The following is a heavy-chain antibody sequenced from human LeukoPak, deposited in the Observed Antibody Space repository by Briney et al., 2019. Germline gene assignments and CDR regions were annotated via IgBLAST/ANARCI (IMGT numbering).Heavy chain of an antibody. J-gene: IGHJ5*02. CDR2: INPNSGGT. D-gene: IGHD3-22*01. CDR1: GYTFTGYY. Sequence: VASVKVSCKASGYTFTGYYMHWVRQAPGQGLEWMGWINPNSGGTNYAQKFQGRGTMNRDTSISTAYMELSRLRSDDTAVYYCARDGRTSYDSSGYFAWGQGTLVTVSS. V-gene: IGHV1-2*02. CDR3: ARDGRTSYDSSGYFA.